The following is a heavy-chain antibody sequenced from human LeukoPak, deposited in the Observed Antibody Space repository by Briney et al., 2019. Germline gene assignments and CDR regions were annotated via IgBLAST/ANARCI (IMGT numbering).Heavy chain of an antibody. V-gene: IGHV3-74*01. CDR3: ARDSVEWYVFDY. Sequence: GGSLRLSCAASGFTFSSYWMHWVRQAPGKGPVWVARTNRDGSSTAYADSVKGRFTISKDNAKNTLYLLMNSLRAEDTAVYYCARDSVEWYVFDYWGQGTLVTVSS. CDR1: GFTFSSYW. J-gene: IGHJ4*02. D-gene: IGHD3-3*01. CDR2: TNRDGSST.